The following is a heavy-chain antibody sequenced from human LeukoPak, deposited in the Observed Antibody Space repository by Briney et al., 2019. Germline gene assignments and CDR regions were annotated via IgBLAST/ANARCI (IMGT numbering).Heavy chain of an antibody. CDR2: ISATSGNT. Sequence: GASVKVSCKASGYTFTERGISWMRHVPGQGLEGMGWISATSGNTYYAETFQDRVTMTTDASTSTAYMELRDLTVDDTAVYYCGRGSTGWSRDPWGQGTLVTVSS. D-gene: IGHD6-19*01. J-gene: IGHJ5*02. V-gene: IGHV1-18*01. CDR1: GYTFTERG. CDR3: GRGSTGWSRDP.